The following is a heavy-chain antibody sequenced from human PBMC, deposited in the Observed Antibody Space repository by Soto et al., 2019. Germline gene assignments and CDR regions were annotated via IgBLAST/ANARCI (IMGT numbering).Heavy chain of an antibody. CDR1: GYSISSGYY. CDR2: IYHSGST. D-gene: IGHD6-13*01. CDR3: AKVAAAGRNYFDY. Sequence: ASETLSLTCAVSGYSISSGYYWGWIRQPPGKGLEWIGSIYHSGSTYYNPSLKSRVTISVDTSKNQFSLKLSSVTAADTAVYYCAKVAAAGRNYFDYWGQGTLVTVSS. J-gene: IGHJ4*02. V-gene: IGHV4-38-2*01.